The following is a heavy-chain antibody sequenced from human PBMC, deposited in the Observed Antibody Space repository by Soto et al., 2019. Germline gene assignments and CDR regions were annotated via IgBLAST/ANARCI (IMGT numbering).Heavy chain of an antibody. J-gene: IGHJ6*02. CDR1: GFTFSSYG. D-gene: IGHD6-19*01. CDR2: ISYDGSNK. Sequence: GGSLRLSCAASGFTFSSYGMHWVRQAPGKGLEWVAVISYDGSNKYYADSVKGRFTISRDNSKNTLYLQMNSLRAEDTAVYYCAKDCGIAVAGTNYYGMDVWGQGTTVTVSS. CDR3: AKDCGIAVAGTNYYGMDV. V-gene: IGHV3-30*18.